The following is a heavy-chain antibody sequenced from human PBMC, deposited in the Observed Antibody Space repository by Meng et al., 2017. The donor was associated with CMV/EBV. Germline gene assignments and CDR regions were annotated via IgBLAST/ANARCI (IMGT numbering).Heavy chain of an antibody. CDR2: ISYDGSNK. CDR3: ARVIATADY. V-gene: IGHV3-30-3*01. J-gene: IGHJ4*02. CDR1: GFTFSSYA. Sequence: GGSLRLSCAASGFTFSSYAMHWVRQAPGKGLEWVAVISYDGSNKYYADSVKGRFTISRDNSKNTLYLQMNSVRAEDTAVYYCARVIATADYWGQGTLVTVSS. D-gene: IGHD6-25*01.